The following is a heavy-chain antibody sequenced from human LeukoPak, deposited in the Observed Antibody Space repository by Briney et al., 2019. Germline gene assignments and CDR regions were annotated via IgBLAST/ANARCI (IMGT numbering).Heavy chain of an antibody. CDR3: ARAPSEIGGYYPEYFRH. CDR2: IKSDGST. V-gene: IGHV3-74*01. D-gene: IGHD3-22*01. J-gene: IGHJ1*01. CDR1: GFTFNSYW. Sequence: GGSLRLSCAASGFTFNSYWMHWVRQAPGKGLVWVSRIKSDGSTRYADSVKGRFTISRDNAKNTVSLQMTSLRAEDTGVYYCARAPSEIGGYYPEYFRHWGQGTLVIASS.